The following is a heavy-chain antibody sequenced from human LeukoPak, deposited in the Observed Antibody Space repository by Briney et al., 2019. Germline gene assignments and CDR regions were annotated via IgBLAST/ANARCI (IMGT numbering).Heavy chain of an antibody. V-gene: IGHV4-39*01. Sequence: SETLSLTCTVSGGSISSSSYHWGWIRQPPGKGLEWIGSIYYSGSTYYNPSLKSRVTISVDTSKNQFSLKLSSVTAADTAVYYCARHGGEYYDILTGYFNPKEFDYWGQGTLVTVSS. CDR1: GGSISSSSYH. J-gene: IGHJ4*02. CDR3: ARHGGEYYDILTGYFNPKEFDY. D-gene: IGHD3-9*01. CDR2: IYYSGST.